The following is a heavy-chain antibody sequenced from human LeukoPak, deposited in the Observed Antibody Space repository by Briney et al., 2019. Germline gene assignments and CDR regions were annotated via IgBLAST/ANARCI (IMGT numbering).Heavy chain of an antibody. Sequence: SETLSLTCTVSGVSISSYYWSWIRQPAGKGLEWIGRIYTSGSTNYNPSLKSRVTMSVDTSKNQFSLKLSSVTAADTAVYYCARDYPHGYSSGWDYWGQGTLVTVSS. CDR1: GVSISSYY. V-gene: IGHV4-4*07. D-gene: IGHD6-19*01. J-gene: IGHJ4*02. CDR3: ARDYPHGYSSGWDY. CDR2: IYTSGST.